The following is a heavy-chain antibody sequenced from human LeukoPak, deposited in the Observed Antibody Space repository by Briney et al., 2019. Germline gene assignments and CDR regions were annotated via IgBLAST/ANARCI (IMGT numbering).Heavy chain of an antibody. D-gene: IGHD6-13*01. J-gene: IGHJ4*02. CDR3: AKRVAAAGIFDY. V-gene: IGHV4-30-2*01. CDR2: IYQSGST. CDR1: GGSISSGGYY. Sequence: PSQTLSLTCTVSGGSISSGGYYWSWIRQPPGKGLEWIGYIYQSGSTYYTPSLESRVTISVDRSKNQFSLRLSSVTAADTAVYYCAKRVAAAGIFDYWGQGTLVTVSS.